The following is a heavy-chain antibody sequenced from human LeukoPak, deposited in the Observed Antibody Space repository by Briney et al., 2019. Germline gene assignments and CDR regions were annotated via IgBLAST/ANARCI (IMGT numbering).Heavy chain of an antibody. CDR1: GFTFYSHG. D-gene: IGHD6-13*01. Sequence: GGSLRLSCATSGFTFYSHGMHWVRQAPGKGLEWVTFIRYDGSDKYYVDSVKGRFTVSRDNSKNTLYLQLTSLTTEDTALYCCVKDHFNGSSWSPFDHWGQGTLVTVSS. V-gene: IGHV3-30*02. CDR3: VKDHFNGSSWSPFDH. CDR2: IRYDGSDK. J-gene: IGHJ4*02.